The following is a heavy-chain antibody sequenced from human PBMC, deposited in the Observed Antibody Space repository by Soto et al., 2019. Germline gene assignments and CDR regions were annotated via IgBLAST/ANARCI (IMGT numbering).Heavy chain of an antibody. CDR2: ISAYNGNT. Sequence: GASVKVSRKASGYTFTTYGISWGRQAPGQGLEWMGWISAYNGNTNYAQKLQGRVTMTTDTSTSTAYMELRSLRSDDTAVYYCARDLYSYGDFDYWGQGTLVTVSS. CDR1: GYTFTTYG. CDR3: ARDLYSYGDFDY. J-gene: IGHJ4*02. V-gene: IGHV1-18*01. D-gene: IGHD5-18*01.